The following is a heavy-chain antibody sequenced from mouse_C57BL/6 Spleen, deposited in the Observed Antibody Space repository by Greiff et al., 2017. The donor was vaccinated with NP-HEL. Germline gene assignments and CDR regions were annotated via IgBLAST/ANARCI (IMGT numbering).Heavy chain of an antibody. Sequence: VQLKQSGPELVKPGASVKMSCKASGYTFTDYNMHWVKQSHGKSLEWIGYINPNNGGTSYNQKFKGKATLTVNKSSSTAYMELRSLTSEDSAVYYCARDYDYWYFDVWGTGTTVTVSS. CDR3: ARDYDYWYFDV. J-gene: IGHJ1*03. CDR2: INPNNGGT. V-gene: IGHV1-22*01. CDR1: GYTFTDYN. D-gene: IGHD2-4*01.